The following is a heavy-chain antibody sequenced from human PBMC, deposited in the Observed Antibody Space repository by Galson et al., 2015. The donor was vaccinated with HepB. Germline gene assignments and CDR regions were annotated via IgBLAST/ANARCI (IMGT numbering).Heavy chain of an antibody. V-gene: IGHV4-59*01. D-gene: IGHD1-26*01. CDR2: IYYSGST. CDR1: GGSISSYY. CDR3: ARAAPDSVGEYRRAFDY. J-gene: IGHJ4*02. Sequence: ETLSLTCTVSGGSISSYYWSWIRQPPGKGLEWIGYIYYSGSTNYNSSLKSRVTISVDTSKNQFSLRLSSVTAADTAVYYCARAAPDSVGEYRRAFDYWGQGTLVTVSS.